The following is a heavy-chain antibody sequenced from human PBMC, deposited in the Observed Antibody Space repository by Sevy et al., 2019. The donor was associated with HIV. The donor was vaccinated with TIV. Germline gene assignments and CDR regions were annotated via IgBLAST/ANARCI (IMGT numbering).Heavy chain of an antibody. D-gene: IGHD5-18*01. CDR1: GFTFSSYA. CDR2: ISYDGSNK. CDR3: ARGTGYSYGYRGGDY. J-gene: IGHJ4*02. Sequence: GGSLRLSCAASGFTFSSYAMHWVRQAPGKGLEWVAVISYDGSNKYYADSVKGRFTISRDNSKNTLYLQMNSLRAEDTAVYYCARGTGYSYGYRGGDYWGQGTLVTVSS. V-gene: IGHV3-30*04.